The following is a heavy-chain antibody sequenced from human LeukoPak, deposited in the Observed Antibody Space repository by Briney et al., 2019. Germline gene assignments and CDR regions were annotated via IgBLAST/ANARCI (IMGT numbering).Heavy chain of an antibody. CDR3: ARDQEGFDH. Sequence: EASVKVSCKASGYTFTSNYIHWARQAPGQGLEWMGMIYPRDGSTSYAQKFQGRVTVTRDTSTSTVHMELSGLRSEDTAVYYCARDQEGFDHWGQGTLVTVSS. CDR2: IYPRDGST. J-gene: IGHJ4*02. V-gene: IGHV1-46*01. CDR1: GYTFTSNY.